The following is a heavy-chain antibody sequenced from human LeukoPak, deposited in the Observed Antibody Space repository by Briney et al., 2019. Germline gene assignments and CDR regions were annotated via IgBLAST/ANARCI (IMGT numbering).Heavy chain of an antibody. CDR3: ARAYSSGWFPGTFDY. Sequence: GGSLRLSCAVSGFTFSSYEMNWVRQAQGQGLEWVSYISSSGSTIYYADSVKGRFTISRDNAKNPLYLQMSSLRAEDTAVYYCARAYSSGWFPGTFDYWGQGTLVTVSS. CDR2: ISSSGSTI. CDR1: GFTFSSYE. V-gene: IGHV3-48*03. D-gene: IGHD6-19*01. J-gene: IGHJ4*02.